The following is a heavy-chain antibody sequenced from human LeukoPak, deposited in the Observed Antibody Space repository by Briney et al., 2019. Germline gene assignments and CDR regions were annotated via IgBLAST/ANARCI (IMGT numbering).Heavy chain of an antibody. Sequence: GGSLRLSCAASGFTFSDYYMSWIRQAPGKGLEWVSYISSSGSTIYYADSVKGRLTISSDNAKNSLYLQMNSLRAEDTAVYYCARVRCGGDCYSYGWFDPWGQGTLVTVSS. CDR2: ISSSGSTI. D-gene: IGHD2-21*02. CDR3: ARVRCGGDCYSYGWFDP. V-gene: IGHV3-11*01. J-gene: IGHJ5*02. CDR1: GFTFSDYY.